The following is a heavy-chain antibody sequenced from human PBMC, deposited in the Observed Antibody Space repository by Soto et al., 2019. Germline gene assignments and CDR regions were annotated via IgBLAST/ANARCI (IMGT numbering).Heavy chain of an antibody. V-gene: IGHV4-4*02. Sequence: QVQLQESGPGLVNPSVTLSLTCAVSGGSSTSNWWSWVRQPPGKGLEWIGEIYHNGRCNYNPSLRSRLTISLDKSKNQLALKLTSVTAADAAVQYFVRNDWYRFAPWGPGTLVTVSS. J-gene: IGHJ5*02. CDR1: GGSSTSNW. D-gene: IGHD3-9*01. CDR3: VRNDWYRFAP. CDR2: IYHNGRC.